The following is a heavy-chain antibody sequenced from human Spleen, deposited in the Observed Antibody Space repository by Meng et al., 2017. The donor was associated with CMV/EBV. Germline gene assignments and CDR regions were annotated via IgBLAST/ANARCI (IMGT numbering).Heavy chain of an antibody. V-gene: IGHV3-30*04. Sequence: GESLKISCAASGFTFSSYAMHWVRQAPGKGLEWVAVISYDGVNKYYADSVKGRFTISRDNSKNTLYLQMNSLRAEDTAVYYCARDLGGKTRFDPWGQGTLVTVSS. J-gene: IGHJ5*02. CDR3: ARDLGGKTRFDP. CDR1: GFTFSSYA. CDR2: ISYDGVNK.